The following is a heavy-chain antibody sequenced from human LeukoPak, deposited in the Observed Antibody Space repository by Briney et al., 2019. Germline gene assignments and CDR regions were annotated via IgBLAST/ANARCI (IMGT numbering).Heavy chain of an antibody. Sequence: PSETLSLTCTVSGGSISGYYWSWIRQPPGKGLEWIGYTYYSGITNYSPSLKSRVTISVDTSKNQFSLNLISVTAADTAVYYCARTGWDYYYMDVWGKGTTVTVSS. CDR1: GGSISGYY. CDR2: TYYSGIT. V-gene: IGHV4-59*01. D-gene: IGHD6-19*01. J-gene: IGHJ6*03. CDR3: ARTGWDYYYMDV.